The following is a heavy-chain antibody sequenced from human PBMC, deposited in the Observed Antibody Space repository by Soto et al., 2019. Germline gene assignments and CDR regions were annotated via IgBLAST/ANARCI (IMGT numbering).Heavy chain of an antibody. CDR2: IKEDGNGK. J-gene: IGHJ4*02. D-gene: IGHD6-6*01. V-gene: IGHV3-7*01. CDR3: ARGVAARPAPCDY. CDR1: GFTFSTYW. Sequence: GGSLRLSCAASGFTFSTYWMSWVRQAPGKGLDGVANIKEDGNGKYLVDSVKGRFTISRENAKNSLFLQMNSLRAEDTAVYYCARGVAARPAPCDYWGQGTLVTVSS.